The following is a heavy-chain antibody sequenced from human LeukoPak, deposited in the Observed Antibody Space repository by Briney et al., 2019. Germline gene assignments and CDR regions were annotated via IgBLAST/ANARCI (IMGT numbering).Heavy chain of an antibody. Sequence: PSETLSLTCAVYGGSFSDYYWSWIRQPPGKGLEWIGEINLSRSTNYNPSLKSRVTTSLDTSKNQFSLKLSSVTAADTAVYYCASVVVTAISSHSDYWGQGTLVTVSS. D-gene: IGHD2-21*02. CDR2: INLSRST. CDR3: ASVVVTAISSHSDY. CDR1: GGSFSDYY. J-gene: IGHJ4*02. V-gene: IGHV4-34*01.